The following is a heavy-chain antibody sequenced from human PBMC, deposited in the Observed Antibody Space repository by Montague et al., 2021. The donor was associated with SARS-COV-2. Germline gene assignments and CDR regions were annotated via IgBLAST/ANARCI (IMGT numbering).Heavy chain of an antibody. CDR1: GGSFSDYS. CDR2: INHRGST. D-gene: IGHD3-22*01. J-gene: IGHJ4*02. CDR3: ARGRQHINMVVVVVNGGEHYFDF. Sequence: SETLSLTCAVYGGSFSDYSWTWIRQPPGKGLEWIGEINHRGSTNYNPSLKSRVTISVDTSKNQFSLKMTSVTAADTAVYYCARGRQHINMVVVVVNGGEHYFDFWGKGTLVAVSS. V-gene: IGHV4-34*01.